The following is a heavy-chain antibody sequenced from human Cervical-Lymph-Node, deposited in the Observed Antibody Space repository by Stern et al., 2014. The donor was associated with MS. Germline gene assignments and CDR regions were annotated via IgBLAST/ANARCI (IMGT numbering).Heavy chain of an antibody. CDR2: IRQDESEI. Sequence: VQLVQSGGDLVQPGGSLRLSCAVSGFSFSNYWMTWVRQAPGKGLEWGANIRQDESEIYYGDSVKGRFTISRDNAEGSLYLQMNSLRVEDTAIYYCARGSSGWYPLYYFDYWGQGTLVTISS. V-gene: IGHV3-7*01. CDR1: GFSFSNYW. D-gene: IGHD6-13*01. CDR3: ARGSSGWYPLYYFDY. J-gene: IGHJ4*02.